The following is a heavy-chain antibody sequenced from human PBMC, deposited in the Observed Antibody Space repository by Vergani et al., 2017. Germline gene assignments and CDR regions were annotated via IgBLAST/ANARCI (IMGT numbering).Heavy chain of an antibody. Sequence: EVQLVESGGGLVKPGGSLRLSCAVSGFTFSNAWMSWVRQAPGKGLEWVGRIKSKTDGGTTDYAAPVKGRFTISRDDSKNTLYLQMNSLKTEDTAVYYCNLGGYYDRVDYYYGMDVWGQGTTVTVSS. J-gene: IGHJ6*02. CDR1: GFTFSNAW. V-gene: IGHV3-15*01. CDR2: IKSKTDGGTT. CDR3: NLGGYYDRVDYYYGMDV. D-gene: IGHD3-22*01.